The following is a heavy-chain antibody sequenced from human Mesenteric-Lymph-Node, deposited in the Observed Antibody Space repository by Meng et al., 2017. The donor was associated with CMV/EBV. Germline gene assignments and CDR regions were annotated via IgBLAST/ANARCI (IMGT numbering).Heavy chain of an antibody. CDR2: TYYSSESYD. CDR3: AYFWVLPPLW. V-gene: IGHV6-1*02. CDR1: GDSFSCNKVA. D-gene: IGHD3-16*01. J-gene: IGHJ4*02. Sequence: QLQQAGAELVKSLPSLSATFTFSGDSFSCNKVAWNWIRQPPSIGLEWLGRTYYSSESYDDYSVCGKSRITVNLDTSKNQLSLHLNFVTPADTSFYSCAYFWVLPPLWWGQGTLVTVSS.